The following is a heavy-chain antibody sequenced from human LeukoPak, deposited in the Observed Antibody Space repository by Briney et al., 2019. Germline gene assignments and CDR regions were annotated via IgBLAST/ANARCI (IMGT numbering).Heavy chain of an antibody. CDR2: IYSGGST. Sequence: GGSLRLSCAASGFTFSSYVMHWLRQAPGKGLEWVSVIYSGGSTYYADSVKGRFTISRDNSKNTLYLQMNSLRAEDTAVYYCAREKWLPNAFDIWGQGTMVTVSS. J-gene: IGHJ3*02. D-gene: IGHD3-22*01. CDR3: AREKWLPNAFDI. CDR1: GFTFSSYV. V-gene: IGHV3-53*01.